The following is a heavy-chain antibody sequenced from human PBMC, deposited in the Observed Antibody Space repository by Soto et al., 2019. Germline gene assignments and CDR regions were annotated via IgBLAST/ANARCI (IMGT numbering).Heavy chain of an antibody. V-gene: IGHV1-69*13. Sequence: SVKVSCKASGGTFSSYAISWVRQAPGQGLEWMGGIIPIFGTANYAQKFQGRVTITADESTSTAYMELSSLRSEDTAVYYCARDLELRGYWFDPWGQGTLVTVSS. CDR2: IIPIFGTA. J-gene: IGHJ5*02. CDR1: GGTFSSYA. CDR3: ARDLELRGYWFDP. D-gene: IGHD1-7*01.